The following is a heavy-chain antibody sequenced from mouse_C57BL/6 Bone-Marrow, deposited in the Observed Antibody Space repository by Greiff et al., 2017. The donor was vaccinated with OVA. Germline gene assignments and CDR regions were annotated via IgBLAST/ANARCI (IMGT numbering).Heavy chain of an antibody. D-gene: IGHD1-1*01. Sequence: VQLKESGAELVRPGASVKLSCTASGFNIKDDYMHWVKQRPAQGLEWIGWIDPENGDTAYASKFQGTATITADTSSNTAYLQLSSLTSEDTAVYYCTTGTTVVAPDYWGQGTTLTVSS. V-gene: IGHV14-4*01. CDR1: GFNIKDDY. J-gene: IGHJ2*01. CDR2: IDPENGDT. CDR3: TTGTTVVAPDY.